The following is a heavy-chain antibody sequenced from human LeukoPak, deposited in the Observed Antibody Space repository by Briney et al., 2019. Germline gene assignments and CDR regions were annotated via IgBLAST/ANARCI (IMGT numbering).Heavy chain of an antibody. J-gene: IGHJ4*02. V-gene: IGHV4-59*08. CDR2: IHYSGSS. D-gene: IGHD2-15*01. CDR3: VLAPNSNWFDF. CDR1: GDSISSFY. Sequence: SETLSLTCSVSGDSISSFYWNWIRLSPGRGLEWIGNIHYSGSSIYNPSLRSRVTMSIDTSKKQFFLKLRSVTAADTAVYYCVLAPNSNWFDFWGQGTLVTVSS.